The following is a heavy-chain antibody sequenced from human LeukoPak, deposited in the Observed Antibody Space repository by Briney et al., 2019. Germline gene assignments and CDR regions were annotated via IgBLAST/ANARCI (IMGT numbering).Heavy chain of an antibody. D-gene: IGHD5-12*01. CDR3: ARTLAQNGAYDFDY. CDR1: GFSLSTSPMC. Sequence: SGPALVKPTQTLTLTCTFSGFSLSTSPMCVSWVRQPPGKALEWLALIDWDDDKYYSTSLETRLTISKDTSKNQVVITMTNRDPVDTGTYYCARTLAQNGAYDFDYWGQGTLVTVSS. J-gene: IGHJ4*02. CDR2: IDWDDDK. V-gene: IGHV2-70*20.